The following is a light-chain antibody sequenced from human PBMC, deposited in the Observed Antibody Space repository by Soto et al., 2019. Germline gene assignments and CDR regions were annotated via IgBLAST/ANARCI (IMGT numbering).Light chain of an antibody. CDR3: SSYTSSSTLSVV. Sequence: QSVLTQPAFVSGSPGQSITISCTGTSSDVGGYNYVSWYQQHPGKAPKLMIYGVTNRPSGVSNRFSGSKSANTASLTISGLQAEDEADYYCSSYTSSSTLSVVFGGGTKLTVL. J-gene: IGLJ2*01. CDR2: GVT. V-gene: IGLV2-14*01. CDR1: SSDVGGYNY.